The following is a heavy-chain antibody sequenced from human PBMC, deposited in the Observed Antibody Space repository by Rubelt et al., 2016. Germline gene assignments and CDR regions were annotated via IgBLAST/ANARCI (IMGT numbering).Heavy chain of an antibody. J-gene: IGHJ4*02. V-gene: IGHV3-23*01. CDR3: AKVGGGRVGAFDY. CDR2: ISGSGGST. D-gene: IGHD1-26*01. Sequence: EVQLLESGGGLVQPGGSLRLSCAASGFTFSSSAMSCVRQAPRTGLEWVSAISGSGGSTYYADFVKGRLTISRDKSENTLYLRMTSVRAEDTAVYYCAKVGGGRVGAFDYWGQGTLVTVSS. CDR1: GFTFSSSA.